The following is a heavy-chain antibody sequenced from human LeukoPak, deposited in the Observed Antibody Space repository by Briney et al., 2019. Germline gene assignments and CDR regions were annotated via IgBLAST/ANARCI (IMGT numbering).Heavy chain of an antibody. CDR3: ASSTTVTTLGY. CDR2: ITTSGDST. CDR1: GFTFSSYA. Sequence: TGGSLRLSCAASGFTFSSYAMNWVRQAPGKGLEWVSAITTSGDSTYYADSVKGRFTISRDNSKNTLYLQMNSLRAEDTAVYYCASSTTVTTLGYWGQGTLVTVSS. J-gene: IGHJ4*02. V-gene: IGHV3-23*01. D-gene: IGHD4-17*01.